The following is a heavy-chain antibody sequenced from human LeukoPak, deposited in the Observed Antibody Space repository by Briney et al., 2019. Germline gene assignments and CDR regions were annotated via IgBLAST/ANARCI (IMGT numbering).Heavy chain of an antibody. D-gene: IGHD2-2*01. V-gene: IGHV1-58*01. CDR3: AASLICSSTSCPRAGAFDI. Sequence: GTSVKVSCKASGFTFTSSAVQWVRQARGQRLEWIGWIVVGSGNTNYAQKFQERVTITRDMSTSTAYIELSSLRSEDTAVYYCAASLICSSTSCPRAGAFDIWGQGTMVTVSS. CDR1: GFTFTSSA. J-gene: IGHJ3*02. CDR2: IVVGSGNT.